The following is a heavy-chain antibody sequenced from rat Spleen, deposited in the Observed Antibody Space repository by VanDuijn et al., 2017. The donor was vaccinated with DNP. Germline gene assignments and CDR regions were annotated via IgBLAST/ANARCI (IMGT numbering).Heavy chain of an antibody. V-gene: IGHV5S13*01. D-gene: IGHD1-6*01. J-gene: IGHJ2*01. CDR1: GFIFNDYG. Sequence: EVQLVESGGGLVQPGRSLKLSCAASGFIFNDYGMAWVRQTPKKGLEWVATISTGGGTLYYRDSVKGRFTISRDDAKSTLYLQMDSLRSEDTATYYCARPPYGLLLRGYFDYWGQGVMVTVSS. CDR3: ARPPYGLLLRGYFDY. CDR2: ISTGGGTL.